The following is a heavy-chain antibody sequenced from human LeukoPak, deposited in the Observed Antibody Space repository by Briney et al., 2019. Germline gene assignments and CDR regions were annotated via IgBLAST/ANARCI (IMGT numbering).Heavy chain of an antibody. CDR3: ARVVLTGTSYYFDS. D-gene: IGHD2-8*02. Sequence: SETLSLTCTVSGGSISSYYWSWIRQPPGKGLEWIGYLYYSGSTNYNPSLKSRVTISIDTSKSQFSLKLSSVTAADTAVYYCARVVLTGTSYYFDSWGQGTLVTVSS. V-gene: IGHV4-59*01. CDR1: GGSISSYY. J-gene: IGHJ4*02. CDR2: LYYSGST.